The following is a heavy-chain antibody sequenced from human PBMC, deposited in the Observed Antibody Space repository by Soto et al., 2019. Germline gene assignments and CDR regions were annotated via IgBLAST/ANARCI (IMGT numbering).Heavy chain of an antibody. CDR3: ARVLYYGSGSYSPYGIDV. D-gene: IGHD3-10*01. J-gene: IGHJ6*02. CDR2: VSPPFRTS. CDR1: GVSFNNNG. V-gene: IGHV1-69*01. Sequence: QVQLVQSGAEVKKPGSSVKVSCKTSGVSFNNNGIGWVRQAPGHGLEWMGGVSPPFRTSNYARKFQVRISITADASTGTVNMELSSLTSEDTAQYFCARVLYYGSGSYSPYGIDVWGQGTTVTVSS.